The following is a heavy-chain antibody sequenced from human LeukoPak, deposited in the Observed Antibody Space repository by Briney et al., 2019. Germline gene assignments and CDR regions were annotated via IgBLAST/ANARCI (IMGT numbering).Heavy chain of an antibody. J-gene: IGHJ4*02. CDR3: ARDPNPAH. V-gene: IGHV3-48*03. CDR1: GFTFSSYE. Sequence: GGSLRLSCAASGFTFSSYEMIWVRQAPGKGLEWVSYIGSSGSTRYYTDSVKGRFLISRDNAKNSLFLQMNSLRAEDAAVYYCARDPNPAHWGQGTLVTVSS. CDR2: IGSSGSTR.